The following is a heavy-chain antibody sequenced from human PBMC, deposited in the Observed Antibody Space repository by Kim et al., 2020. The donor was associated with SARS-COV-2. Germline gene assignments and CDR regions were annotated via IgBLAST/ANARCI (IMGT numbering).Heavy chain of an antibody. D-gene: IGHD3-3*02. J-gene: IGHJ6*02. CDR2: ISSSSSYI. CDR3: ARVFSDYYYYYGMDV. CDR1: GFTFSSYS. Sequence: GGSLRLSCAASGFTFSSYSMNWVRQAPGKGLEWDSSISSSSSYIYYADSVKGRFTISRDNAKNSLYLQMNSLRAEDTAVYYCARVFSDYYYYYGMDVWGQGTTVTVSS. V-gene: IGHV3-21*01.